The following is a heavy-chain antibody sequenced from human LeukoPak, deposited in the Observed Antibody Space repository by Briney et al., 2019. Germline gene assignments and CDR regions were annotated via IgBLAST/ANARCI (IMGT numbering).Heavy chain of an antibody. V-gene: IGHV5-51*01. CDR2: IYPGDSDT. Sequence: GESLKISCKGSGYSFTSYWIGWVRQMPGKGLEWMGIIYPGDSDTRYSPSFQGQVTISADKSISTAYLQWSSLRASDTAMYYCARRHSVGNNDTSGYFAYYGMDVWGQGTTVTVSS. CDR1: GYSFTSYW. D-gene: IGHD3-22*01. CDR3: ARRHSVGNNDTSGYFAYYGMDV. J-gene: IGHJ6*02.